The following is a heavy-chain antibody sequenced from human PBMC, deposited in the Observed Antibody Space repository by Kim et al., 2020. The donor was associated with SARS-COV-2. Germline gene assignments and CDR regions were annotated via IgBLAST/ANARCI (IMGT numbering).Heavy chain of an antibody. CDR1: GFTFSSYS. Sequence: GGSLRLSCAASGFTFSSYSMNWVRQAPGKGLEWVSYISSSSSTIYYADSVKGRFTISRDNAKNSLYLQMNSLRDEDTAVYYCARVGDLDYGDHEYWYFDLWGRGTLVTVSS. J-gene: IGHJ2*01. CDR3: ARVGDLDYGDHEYWYFDL. V-gene: IGHV3-48*02. CDR2: ISSSSSTI. D-gene: IGHD4-17*01.